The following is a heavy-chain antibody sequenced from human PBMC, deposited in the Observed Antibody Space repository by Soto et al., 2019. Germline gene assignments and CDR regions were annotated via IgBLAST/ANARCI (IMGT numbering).Heavy chain of an antibody. D-gene: IGHD2-2*01. CDR1: GGTFSSYA. V-gene: IGHV1-69*13. J-gene: IGHJ4*02. CDR3: ASSVYQNWVDY. CDR2: IIPIFGTA. Sequence: ASVKVSCKASGGTFSSYAISGVRQAPGQGLERMGGIIPIFGTANYAQKFQGRVTITADESTSTAYMELGSLRSEDTAVYYCASSVYQNWVDYWGQGTLVTVSS.